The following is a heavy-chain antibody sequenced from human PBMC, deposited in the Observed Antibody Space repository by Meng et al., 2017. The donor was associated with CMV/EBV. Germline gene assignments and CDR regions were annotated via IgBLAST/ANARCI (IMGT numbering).Heavy chain of an antibody. Sequence: GESLKISCAASGFTFSDYYMSWIRQAPGKGLEWVSYISSSGSTIYYADSVKGRLTISRDNAKNSLYLQMNSLRAEDTAVYYCARDYRGSYYPWGQGTLVTVSS. CDR1: GFTFSDYY. CDR2: ISSSGSTI. V-gene: IGHV3-11*01. CDR3: ARDYRGSYYP. D-gene: IGHD1-26*01. J-gene: IGHJ5*02.